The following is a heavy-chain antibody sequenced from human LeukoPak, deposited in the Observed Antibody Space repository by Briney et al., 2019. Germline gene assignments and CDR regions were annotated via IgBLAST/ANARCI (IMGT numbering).Heavy chain of an antibody. J-gene: IGHJ4*02. D-gene: IGHD3-22*01. CDR1: GFTFSSYA. CDR3: ARSWNYYDSSDY. Sequence: PGGSLRLSCAASGFTFSSYAMHWVRQAPDKGLEWVAVISYDGSNKYYADSVKGRFTISRDNSKNTLYLQMNSLRAEDTAVYYCARSWNYYDSSDYWGQGTLVTVSS. V-gene: IGHV3-30-3*01. CDR2: ISYDGSNK.